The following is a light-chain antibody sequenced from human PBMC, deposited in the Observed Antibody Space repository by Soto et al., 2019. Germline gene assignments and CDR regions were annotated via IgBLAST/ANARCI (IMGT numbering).Light chain of an antibody. J-gene: IGKJ5*01. Sequence: EIVLTQSPGTLSLSPGERATLSCRASQNVSSNYLAWYQQRPGQAPRVLIYGASTRATGIPDRFSGSGSGTDFTLTISRLEPEDFAVFYCQHYGTSPPITFGQGTRLEIK. CDR2: GAS. CDR3: QHYGTSPPIT. CDR1: QNVSSNY. V-gene: IGKV3-20*01.